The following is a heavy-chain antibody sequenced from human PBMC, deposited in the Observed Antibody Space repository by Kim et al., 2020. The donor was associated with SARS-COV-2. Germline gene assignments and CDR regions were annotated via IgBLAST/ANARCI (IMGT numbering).Heavy chain of an antibody. Sequence: AQGVTGRFVFSLDTSVSTAYLQISSLKAEDTAVYYCARHSSSWHGDYFDYWGQGTLVTVSS. J-gene: IGHJ4*02. D-gene: IGHD6-13*01. CDR3: ARHSSSWHGDYFDY. V-gene: IGHV7-4-1*02.